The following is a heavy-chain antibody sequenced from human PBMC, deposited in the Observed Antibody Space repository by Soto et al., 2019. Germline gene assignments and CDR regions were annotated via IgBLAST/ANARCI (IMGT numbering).Heavy chain of an antibody. CDR2: ISWNSGSI. V-gene: IGHV3-9*01. CDR1: GFTFDDYA. CDR3: EKDMSGGGRTYYFDY. D-gene: IGHD2-15*01. J-gene: IGHJ4*02. Sequence: EVQLVESGGGLVQPGRSLRLSCAASGFTFDDYAMHWVRQAPGTGLEWVSGISWNSGSIGYADSVKGRFTISRDNAKNSLYLQMNSLRAEDTALYYCEKDMSGGGRTYYFDYWGQGTLVTVSS.